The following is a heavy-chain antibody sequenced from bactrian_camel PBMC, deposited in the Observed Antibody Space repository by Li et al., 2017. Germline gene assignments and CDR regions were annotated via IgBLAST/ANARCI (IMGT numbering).Heavy chain of an antibody. CDR1: GFTFSDYA. Sequence: VQLVESGRGLVQPGGSLRLSCAASGFTFSDYALSWVRQVPGKGLEWISAINFDGGRSYYADSVRGRFTISRDNARKTVGLQMNSLKPEDTAVYYCAATARGSWSAPYHYWGQGTQVTVS. V-gene: IGHV3S40*01. CDR2: INFDGGRS. D-gene: IGHD6*01. CDR3: AATARGSWSAPYHY. J-gene: IGHJ4*01.